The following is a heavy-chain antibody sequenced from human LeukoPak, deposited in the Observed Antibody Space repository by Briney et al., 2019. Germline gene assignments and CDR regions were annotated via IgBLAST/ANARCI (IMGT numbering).Heavy chain of an antibody. CDR1: GGSISSYH. D-gene: IGHD6-19*01. CDR2: FYHSGST. J-gene: IGHJ4*02. V-gene: IGHV4-59*08. CDR3: ASGKQWLAFDY. Sequence: SESLSLTCTVSGGSISSYHWTWIRQPPGKGLEWIGCFYHSGSTTYNPSLKSRVTISVDMSKSQVSLKLSSVTAADTAVYYCASGKQWLAFDYWGQGNLVTVSS.